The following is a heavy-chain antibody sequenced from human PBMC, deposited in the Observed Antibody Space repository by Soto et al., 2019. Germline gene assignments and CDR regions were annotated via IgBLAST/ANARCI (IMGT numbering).Heavy chain of an antibody. J-gene: IGHJ6*02. CDR1: GGTFSSYA. D-gene: IGHD5-18*01. CDR3: ARVSDDHSGYSYKGYYYYGMDV. Sequence: QVQLVQSGAEVKKPGSSVKVSCKASGGTFSSYAISWVRQAPGQGLEWMGGIIPIFGTANYAQKFQGRVTITADESTSTAYMELSSLRSEDTAVYYCARVSDDHSGYSYKGYYYYGMDVWGQGTTVTVSS. CDR2: IIPIFGTA. V-gene: IGHV1-69*12.